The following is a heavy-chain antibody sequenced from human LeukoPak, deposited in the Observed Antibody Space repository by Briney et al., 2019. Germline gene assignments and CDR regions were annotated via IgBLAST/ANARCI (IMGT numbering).Heavy chain of an antibody. CDR2: IYTSGST. CDR3: ARDGNGWNGGDNWFDP. V-gene: IGHV4-4*07. Sequence: PSETLSLTCTVSGSSISSYYWSWIRQPTGEGLEWIGRIYTSGSTNYNPSLKSRVTISVDKSKNQFSLKLSSVTVADTAVYYCARDGNGWNGGDNWFDPWGQGTQVTVSS. CDR1: GSSISSYY. D-gene: IGHD6-19*01. J-gene: IGHJ5*02.